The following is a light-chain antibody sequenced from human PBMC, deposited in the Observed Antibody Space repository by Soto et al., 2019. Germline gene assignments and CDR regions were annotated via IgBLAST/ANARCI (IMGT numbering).Light chain of an antibody. CDR2: DNN. J-gene: IGLJ1*01. CDR3: GTWDDSLSAYV. V-gene: IGLV1-51*01. Sequence: QSVLTQPPSVSAAPGQRVTISCSGSNSNIGSNHVSWHQQLPGTAPKLVIYDNNDRPPRIPDRFSGSKSGTSATLGITGLQTGDEADYYCGTWDDSLSAYVFGSGTKLTVL. CDR1: NSNIGSNH.